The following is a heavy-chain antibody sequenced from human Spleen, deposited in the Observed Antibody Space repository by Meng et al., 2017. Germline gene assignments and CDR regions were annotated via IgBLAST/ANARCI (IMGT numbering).Heavy chain of an antibody. J-gene: IGHJ4*02. CDR2: INPNSGGT. D-gene: IGHD3-22*01. CDR3: ARAPARIYDSIPFDY. Sequence: QVQLVQSGAEVKKPGASVKVSCKASGYTFTDPYIHWVRQAPGQGLEWMGWINPNSGGTNYAQKFQGRVTMTRDTSITTAYMELSSLRTEDTAVYYCARAPARIYDSIPFDYWGQGTLVTVSS. CDR1: GYTFTDPY. V-gene: IGHV1-2*02.